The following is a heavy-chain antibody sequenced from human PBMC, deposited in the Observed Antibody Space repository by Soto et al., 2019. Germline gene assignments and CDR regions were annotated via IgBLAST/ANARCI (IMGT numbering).Heavy chain of an antibody. D-gene: IGHD2-8*01. CDR3: ARHTVYAPYYYYGMDV. CDR2: IYHSGST. V-gene: IGHV4-4*02. Sequence: QVQLQESGPGLVKPSGTLSLTCAVSGGSISSSNWWSWVRQPPGKGLEWIGEIYHSGSTNYNPSLNRRVTIAXXKXKXXFSLKLSSVTAADTAVYYCARHTVYAPYYYYGMDVWGQGTTVTVSS. J-gene: IGHJ6*02. CDR1: GGSISSSNW.